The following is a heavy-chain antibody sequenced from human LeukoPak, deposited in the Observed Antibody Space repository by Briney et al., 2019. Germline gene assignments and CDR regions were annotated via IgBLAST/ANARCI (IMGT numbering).Heavy chain of an antibody. CDR3: AKAGGYSYGRYFDY. J-gene: IGHJ4*02. CDR2: ISGSGGST. D-gene: IGHD5-18*01. CDR1: GFTFSSYA. V-gene: IGHV3-23*01. Sequence: PGGSLRLSCAASGFTFSSYAMSWVRQAPGKGLEWVSAISGSGGSTYYADSVKGRLTISRDNSKNTLYLQMNSLRAEDTAVYYCAKAGGYSYGRYFDYWGQGTLVTVSS.